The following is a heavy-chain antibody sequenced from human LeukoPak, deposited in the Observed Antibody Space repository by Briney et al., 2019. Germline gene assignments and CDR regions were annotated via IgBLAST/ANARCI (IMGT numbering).Heavy chain of an antibody. CDR2: IIPIFGTA. CDR3: ATSTGITDTTGHWFDP. V-gene: IGHV1-69*05. Sequence: SVKVSCKASGGTFSSYAISWVRQAPGLGLEWMGGIIPIFGTANYAQKFQGRVTITTDESTSTANMELSSLRSEDTAVYYCATSTGITDTTGHWFDPWGQGTLVTVSS. D-gene: IGHD1-14*01. CDR1: GGTFSSYA. J-gene: IGHJ5*02.